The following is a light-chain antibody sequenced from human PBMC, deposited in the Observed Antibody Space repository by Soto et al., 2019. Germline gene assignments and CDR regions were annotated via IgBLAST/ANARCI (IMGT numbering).Light chain of an antibody. J-gene: IGKJ2*01. CDR2: GAS. Sequence: IVLTQSPGTLSLSPGERATLSCRASQNFGNTFLAWYQQKPGHAPRLLIYGASSRATGIPDRISGSGSGTDFTLTISRLEPEDFAVYFCQQYGNSPYTFGQGTKLEIK. V-gene: IGKV3-20*01. CDR3: QQYGNSPYT. CDR1: QNFGNTF.